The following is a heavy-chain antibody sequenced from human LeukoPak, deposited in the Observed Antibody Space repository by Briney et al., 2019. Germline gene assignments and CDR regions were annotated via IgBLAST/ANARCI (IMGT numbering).Heavy chain of an antibody. CDR1: GFTFRNAW. CDR2: IKTKTDGGTA. Sequence: GGSLGLSCAASGFTFRNAWMNWVRQAPGKGLEWVGRIKTKTDGGTADYAAPVKGRITISRDDSKNTLYLQINSLKTDDTALYYCTTRTWADGFDIWGQGTMLTVSS. D-gene: IGHD2-2*01. J-gene: IGHJ3*02. V-gene: IGHV3-15*01. CDR3: TTRTWADGFDI.